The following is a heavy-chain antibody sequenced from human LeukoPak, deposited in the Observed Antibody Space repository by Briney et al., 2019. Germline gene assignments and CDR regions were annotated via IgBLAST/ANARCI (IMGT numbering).Heavy chain of an antibody. D-gene: IGHD6-13*01. V-gene: IGHV3-7*03. CDR1: GISFRAYW. CDR3: ARVIWRQLAPFDY. CDR2: IREDGSET. Sequence: GGSLRLSCAASGISFRAYWMTWVRQAPGTGLEWVAIIREDGSETYSMDSVKGRFTISRDNAKNSLYLQMNSLRGDDTAVYYCARVIWRQLAPFDYWGQGALVTVSS. J-gene: IGHJ4*02.